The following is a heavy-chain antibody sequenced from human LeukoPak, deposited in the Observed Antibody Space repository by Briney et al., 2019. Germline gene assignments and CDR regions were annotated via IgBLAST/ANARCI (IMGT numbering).Heavy chain of an antibody. D-gene: IGHD2-8*01. CDR3: ARDRHCVNGVCHSPPGMDV. V-gene: IGHV3-33*01. CDR2: IWFDKNQ. CDR1: GFILNDYG. Sequence: LPGGSLRLSCAASGFILNDYGMHWVRQAPGKGLEWVADIWFDKNQHFADSEKGRFAISRDNSKNTVYLQINSLRAEDTAVYYCARDRHCVNGVCHSPPGMDVWGQGTTVTVSS. J-gene: IGHJ6*02.